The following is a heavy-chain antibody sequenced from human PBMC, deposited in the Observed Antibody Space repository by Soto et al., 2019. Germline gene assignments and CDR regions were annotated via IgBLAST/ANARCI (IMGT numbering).Heavy chain of an antibody. CDR1: GGSISSSSYY. CDR2: IYYSGST. Sequence: QLQLQESGPGLVKPSETLSLTCTVSGGSISSSSYYWGWIRQPPGKGLEWIGSIYYSGSTYYNPSLKSRVTISVDTSKNQFSLKVSSVTAADTAVYYCARSGPFYDSSGYYYVAYWGQGTLVTVS. CDR3: ARSGPFYDSSGYYYVAY. D-gene: IGHD3-22*01. J-gene: IGHJ4*02. V-gene: IGHV4-39*01.